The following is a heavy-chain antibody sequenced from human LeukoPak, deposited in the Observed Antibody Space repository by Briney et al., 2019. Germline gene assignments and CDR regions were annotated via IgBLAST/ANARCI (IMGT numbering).Heavy chain of an antibody. Sequence: PSETLSLTCTVSGGSISSSSYYWGWIRQPPGKGLEWIGSIYYSGSTYYNPSLKSRVTISVDTSKNQFSLKLSSVTAADTAVYYCARLPGHYDSGDLNYRGQGTLVTVSS. D-gene: IGHD3-22*01. J-gene: IGHJ4*02. CDR3: ARLPGHYDSGDLNY. CDR2: IYYSGST. V-gene: IGHV4-39*01. CDR1: GGSISSSSYY.